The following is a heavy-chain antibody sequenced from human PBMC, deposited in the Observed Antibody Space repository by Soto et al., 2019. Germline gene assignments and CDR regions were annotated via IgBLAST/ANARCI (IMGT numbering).Heavy chain of an antibody. CDR1: GVTCSSYS. CDR3: ARDGTSNYYYGMDV. CDR2: ISSSSSYI. Sequence: GWSLRVCCSPSGVTCSSYSMNGVRQSPGKGLEWVSSISSSSSYIYYADSVKGRFTISRDNAKSSLYLQMNSLRAEDTAVYYCARDGTSNYYYGMDVWGQGTTVTAP. J-gene: IGHJ6*02. D-gene: IGHD1-26*01. V-gene: IGHV3-21*01.